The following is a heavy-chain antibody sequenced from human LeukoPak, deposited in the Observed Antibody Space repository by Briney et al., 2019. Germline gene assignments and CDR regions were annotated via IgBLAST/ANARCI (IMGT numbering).Heavy chain of an antibody. V-gene: IGHV3-30*04. J-gene: IGHJ4*02. CDR2: ISYDGSNK. Sequence: GRSLRLSCAASGFTFSSYAMHWVRQAPGKGLEWVAVISYDGSNKYYADSVKGRFTISRDNAKNSLYLQMNSLRAEDTALYYCAKDRIHYGDSWFDYWGQGTLVTVSS. CDR3: AKDRIHYGDSWFDY. CDR1: GFTFSSYA. D-gene: IGHD4-17*01.